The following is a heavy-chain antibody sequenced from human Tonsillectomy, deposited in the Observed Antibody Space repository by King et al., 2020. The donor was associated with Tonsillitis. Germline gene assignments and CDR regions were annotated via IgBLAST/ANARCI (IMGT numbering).Heavy chain of an antibody. CDR1: GGSISNYY. Sequence: VQLQESGPGLVKPSETLSLTCTVSGGSISNYYWSWLRQPPGKGLEWIGYIYYTESPNYNPSLKSRVTISVDTSKNQFSLRLSSVTAADTAVYFCAGDLGIAARLPFGYWGQGTLVTVSS. J-gene: IGHJ4*02. V-gene: IGHV4-59*01. CDR2: IYYTESP. D-gene: IGHD6-6*01. CDR3: AGDLGIAARLPFGY.